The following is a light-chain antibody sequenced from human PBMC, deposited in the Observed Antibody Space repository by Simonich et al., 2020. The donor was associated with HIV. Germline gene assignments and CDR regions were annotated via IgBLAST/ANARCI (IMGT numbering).Light chain of an antibody. CDR1: RSVLYRSNNKNY. Sequence: DIVMTQSPDSLAVSLGERATVNCRSSRSVLYRSNNKNYLDWDQQKPGQPPKLLIYWASTRESGVPDRFSASGSGTDFTLTISSLQAEDVAIYYCQQYYSTPPTFGQGTKVEIK. CDR2: WAS. V-gene: IGKV4-1*01. CDR3: QQYYSTPPT. J-gene: IGKJ1*01.